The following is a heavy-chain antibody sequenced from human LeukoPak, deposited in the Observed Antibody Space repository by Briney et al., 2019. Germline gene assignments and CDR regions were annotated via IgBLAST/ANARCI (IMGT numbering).Heavy chain of an antibody. V-gene: IGHV4-39*01. CDR1: GGSISSSSYY. CDR2: IYYSGST. CDR3: ARRIAVGDYFDY. D-gene: IGHD6-19*01. Sequence: PSETLSLTCTVSGGSISSSSYYWGWIRQPPGRGLEWIGSIYYSGSTYYNPSLKSRVTISADMSNNQFSLELSSVTAADTAVYYCARRIAVGDYFDYWGQGTLVTVSS. J-gene: IGHJ4*02.